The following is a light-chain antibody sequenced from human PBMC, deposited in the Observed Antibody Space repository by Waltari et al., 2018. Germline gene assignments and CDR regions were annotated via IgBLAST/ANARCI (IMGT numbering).Light chain of an antibody. CDR3: CSYAGRKTLI. CDR2: DVV. V-gene: IGLV2-23*02. CDR1: NSDIGDYNY. Sequence: QSALTQPASVSGSPGQSITISCTGTNSDIGDYNYVSGYQQHPGRVPKLIIYDVVKRPSGISDPFSGSKSGNTASLTIAGLQPEDESHYFCCSYAGRKTLIFGGGTELTV. J-gene: IGLJ2*01.